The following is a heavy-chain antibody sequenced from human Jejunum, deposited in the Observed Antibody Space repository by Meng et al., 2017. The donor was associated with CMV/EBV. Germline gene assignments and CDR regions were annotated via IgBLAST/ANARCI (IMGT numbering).Heavy chain of an antibody. D-gene: IGHD3-3*01. V-gene: IGHV3-48*04. CDR1: FTFSSHG. CDR3: ARGRFPSGYFPNGLDV. J-gene: IGHJ6*02. CDR2: VTSSSAI. Sequence: FTFSSHGMNWVRQAPGKGLEWVSYVTSSSAIYYADSVKGRFTISRDNAKNSLYLQMSSLRAEDTAVYFCARGRFPSGYFPNGLDVWGQGTTVTVSS.